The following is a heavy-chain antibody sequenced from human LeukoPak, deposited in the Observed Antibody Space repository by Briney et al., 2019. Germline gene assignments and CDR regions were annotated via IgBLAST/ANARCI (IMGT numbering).Heavy chain of an antibody. CDR1: GFTFSSYT. J-gene: IGHJ2*01. CDR3: AKDRTVGASYWYFDL. V-gene: IGHV3-23*01. Sequence: PGGSLRLSCAASGFTFSSYTMSWVRQAPGKGLEWVSTITTSDGNTYYADSVKGRFTVSRDNSKNTLFLQMNSLRAEDTAVYYCAKDRTVGASYWYFDLWGRGTLVTVSS. CDR2: ITTSDGNT. D-gene: IGHD1-26*01.